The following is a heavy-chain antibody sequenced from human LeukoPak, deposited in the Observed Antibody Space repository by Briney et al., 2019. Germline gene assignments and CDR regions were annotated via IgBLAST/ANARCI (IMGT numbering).Heavy chain of an antibody. CDR3: AKDRDDYVWGSYLGAFDI. D-gene: IGHD3-16*01. J-gene: IGHJ3*02. Sequence: GGSLRLSCAASGFTFSSYAMHWVRQAPGKGLEWVAVISYDGSNKYYADSVKGRFTISRDNSKNTLYLQMNSLRAEDTAVFYCAKDRDDYVWGSYLGAFDIWGQGTMVTVSS. CDR2: ISYDGSNK. CDR1: GFTFSSYA. V-gene: IGHV3-30*04.